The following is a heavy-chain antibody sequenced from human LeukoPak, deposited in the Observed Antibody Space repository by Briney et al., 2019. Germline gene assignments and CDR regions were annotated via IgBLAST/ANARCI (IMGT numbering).Heavy chain of an antibody. Sequence: GRSLRLSCAASGFTFDDYAMHWVRQAPGKGLEWVSGISWNSGSIGYADSVKGRFTISRDNAKNSLYLQMNSLRAEDTALYYCAKAAASRFYFDYWGQGTLVTVSS. CDR3: AKAAASRFYFDY. CDR1: GFTFDDYA. D-gene: IGHD6-13*01. CDR2: ISWNSGSI. J-gene: IGHJ4*02. V-gene: IGHV3-9*01.